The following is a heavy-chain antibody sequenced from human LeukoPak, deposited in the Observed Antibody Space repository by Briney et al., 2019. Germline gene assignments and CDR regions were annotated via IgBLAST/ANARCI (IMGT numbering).Heavy chain of an antibody. CDR1: GFTVSSNY. Sequence: GGSLRLSCAASGFTVSSNYMSWVRQAPGKGLEWVSVIYSGGSTYYADSVKGRFTISRDNSKNTLYLQMNSLRAEDTAVYYCARHDREGRYYYGMDVWGQGTTVTVSS. D-gene: IGHD1-1*01. CDR2: IYSGGST. CDR3: ARHDREGRYYYGMDV. V-gene: IGHV3-66*02. J-gene: IGHJ6*02.